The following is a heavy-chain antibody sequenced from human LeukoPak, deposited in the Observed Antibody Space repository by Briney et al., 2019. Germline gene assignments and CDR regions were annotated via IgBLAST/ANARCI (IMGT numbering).Heavy chain of an antibody. V-gene: IGHV1-69*06. CDR2: IIPIFGTA. CDR1: GGTFSSYA. Sequence: SVKVSCKASGGTFSSYAISWVRQAPGQGLEWMGGIIPIFGTANYAQKFQGRVTITADKSTSTAYMEPSSLRSEDTAVYYCARDALGIYTSYYYGMDVWGKGTTVTVSS. J-gene: IGHJ6*04. CDR3: ARDALGIYTSYYYGMDV. D-gene: IGHD4-11*01.